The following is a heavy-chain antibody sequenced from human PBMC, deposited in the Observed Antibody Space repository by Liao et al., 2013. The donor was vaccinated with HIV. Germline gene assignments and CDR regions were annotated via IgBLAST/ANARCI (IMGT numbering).Heavy chain of an antibody. V-gene: IGHV4-61*02. D-gene: IGHD4-17*01. Sequence: QVQLQESGPGLVKPSQTLSLTCTVSGGSVSSGTYYWNWIRQPAGKGLEWIGRSFAGGSTNYSPSLRSRLTISIDTSKNQFSLKLTSVTAADTAVYFCAREADYGHFDYWGRG. CDR2: SFAGGST. CDR3: AREADYGHFDY. CDR1: GGSVSSGTYY. J-gene: IGHJ4*03.